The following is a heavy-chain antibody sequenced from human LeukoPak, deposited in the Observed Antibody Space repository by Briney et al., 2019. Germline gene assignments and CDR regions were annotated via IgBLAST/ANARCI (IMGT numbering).Heavy chain of an antibody. J-gene: IGHJ6*02. CDR3: ARDSAAGDYGDYYYYYGMDV. Sequence: PGGSLRLSCAASGFTFSSYEMNWVRQAPGKGLEWVSYISSSGSTIYYADSVKGRFTISRDNAKNSLYLQMNSLRAEDTAVYYCARDSAAGDYGDYYYYYGMDVWGQGTTVTVSS. D-gene: IGHD6-13*01. CDR2: ISSSGSTI. V-gene: IGHV3-48*03. CDR1: GFTFSSYE.